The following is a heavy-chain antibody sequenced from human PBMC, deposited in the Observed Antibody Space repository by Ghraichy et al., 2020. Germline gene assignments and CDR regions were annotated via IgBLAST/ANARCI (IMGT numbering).Heavy chain of an antibody. J-gene: IGHJ2*01. Sequence: SETLSLTCAVSGYSISSGYYWGWIRQPPGKGLEWIGSIYHSGSTYYNPSLKSRVTISVDTSKNQFSLKLSSVTAADTAVYYCAREPSVVTPSWYFDLLGRGTLVTVSS. D-gene: IGHD4-23*01. V-gene: IGHV4-38-2*02. CDR1: GYSISSGYY. CDR2: IYHSGST. CDR3: AREPSVVTPSWYFDL.